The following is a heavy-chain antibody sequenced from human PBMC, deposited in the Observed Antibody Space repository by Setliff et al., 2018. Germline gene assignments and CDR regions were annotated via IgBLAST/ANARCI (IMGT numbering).Heavy chain of an antibody. Sequence: SVKVSCKASGGAFSNYDISWVRQAPGQGLEWMGGIIPIFGTTNYAQRFQGRVTITTDESTSTAYMELSSLRSEDTAVYYCARERGDIVTTTSYYYYLDVWGKGTTVTVSS. CDR3: ARERGDIVTTTSYYYYLDV. J-gene: IGHJ6*03. D-gene: IGHD5-12*01. CDR1: GGAFSNYD. CDR2: IIPIFGTT. V-gene: IGHV1-69*05.